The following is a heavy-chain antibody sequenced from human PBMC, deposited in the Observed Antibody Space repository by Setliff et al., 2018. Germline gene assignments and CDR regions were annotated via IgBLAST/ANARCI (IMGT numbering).Heavy chain of an antibody. V-gene: IGHV1-2*02. CDR2: INPNSGGS. CDR1: GYTFTGYY. D-gene: IGHD1-26*01. Sequence: ASVKVSCKASGYTFTGYYMHWVRQAPGQGLEWMGWINPNSGGSNYAQKFQGRVTMTRDTSISTAYMELNRLRSDDTAVYYCARTIVGGATRLDYWGLGTLVTVSS. J-gene: IGHJ4*02. CDR3: ARTIVGGATRLDY.